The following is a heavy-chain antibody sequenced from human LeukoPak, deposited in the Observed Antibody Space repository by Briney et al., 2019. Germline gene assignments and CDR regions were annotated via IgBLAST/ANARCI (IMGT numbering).Heavy chain of an antibody. CDR2: ISGSGSGT. CDR1: GFTFSNYA. J-gene: IGHJ4*02. CDR3: AKLDTMIVVATLDY. Sequence: PGGSLRLSCAASGFTFSNYAMSWVRQAPGKGLEWVSTISGSGSGTYYADSVKGRFTISRDNSKNTLYLQMNSLRAEDTAVYYCAKLDTMIVVATLDYWGQGTLVTVSS. V-gene: IGHV3-23*01. D-gene: IGHD3-22*01.